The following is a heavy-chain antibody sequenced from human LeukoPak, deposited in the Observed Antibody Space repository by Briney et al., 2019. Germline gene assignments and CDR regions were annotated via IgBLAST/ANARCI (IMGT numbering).Heavy chain of an antibody. CDR2: VSSGFHA. J-gene: IGHJ4*02. D-gene: IGHD5-18*01. V-gene: IGHV3-13*01. Sequence: GGSLRLSCTASGFTLGSHDMHWVRQIPGQGLEWVAAVSSGFHAFFADSVQGRFTISREDARNSLYLQMNSLRAGDTAVYYCVREARGYHYTYFDYWGQGTLVTVSS. CDR3: VREARGYHYTYFDY. CDR1: GFTLGSHD.